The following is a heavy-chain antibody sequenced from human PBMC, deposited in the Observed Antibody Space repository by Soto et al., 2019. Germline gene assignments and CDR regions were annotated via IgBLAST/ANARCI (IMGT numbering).Heavy chain of an antibody. V-gene: IGHV1-3*01. J-gene: IGHJ4*02. CDR2: INAGNGNT. D-gene: IGHD2-8*01. Sequence: ASVKVSCKASGYSFTSYAMRWVRQAPGQRLEWMGWINAGNGNTKYSQKFQGRVTITRDTSASTAYMELSSLRSEDTAVYYCARVKGYCTNGVCRSFDPGVFDYWGQGTLVTVSS. CDR1: GYSFTSYA. CDR3: ARVKGYCTNGVCRSFDPGVFDY.